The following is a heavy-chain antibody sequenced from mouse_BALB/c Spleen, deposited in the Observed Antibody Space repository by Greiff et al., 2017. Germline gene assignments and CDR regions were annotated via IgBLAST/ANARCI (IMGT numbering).Heavy chain of an antibody. V-gene: IGHV3-8*02. Sequence: EVQLQQSGPSLVKPSQTLSLTCSVTGDSITSGYWNWIRKFPGNKLEYMGYISYSGSTYYNPSLKSRISITRDTSKNQYYLQLNSVTTEDTATYYCARKRDYYGRDWYFDVWGAGTTVTVSS. CDR3: ARKRDYYGRDWYFDV. D-gene: IGHD1-1*01. CDR2: ISYSGST. CDR1: GDSITSGY. J-gene: IGHJ1*01.